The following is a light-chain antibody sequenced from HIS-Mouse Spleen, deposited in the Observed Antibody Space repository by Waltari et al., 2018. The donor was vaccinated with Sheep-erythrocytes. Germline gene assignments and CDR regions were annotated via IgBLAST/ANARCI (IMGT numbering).Light chain of an antibody. CDR3: QAWDSSTVV. V-gene: IGLV3-1*01. J-gene: IGLJ2*01. CDR2: QDS. CDR1: KLGAKY. Sequence: SYELTQPPSLSVSPGQTASITCSGDKLGAKYACWYQQKPGHSPVLVIYQDSKRPSGIPERFSGSNSGNTATLTISGTQAMDEADYYCQAWDSSTVVFGGGTKLTVL.